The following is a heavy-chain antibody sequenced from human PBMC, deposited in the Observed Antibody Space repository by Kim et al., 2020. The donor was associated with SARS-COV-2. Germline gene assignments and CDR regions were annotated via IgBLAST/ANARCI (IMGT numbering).Heavy chain of an antibody. CDR2: INPSGGST. CDR3: ARAPLDVDTAMASFDY. J-gene: IGHJ4*02. CDR1: GYTFTSYY. Sequence: ASVKVSCKASGYTFTSYYMHWVRQAPGQGLEWMGIINPSGGSTSYAQKFQGRVTMTRDTSTSTVYMELSSLRSEDTAVYYCARAPLDVDTAMASFDYWGQGTLVTVSS. V-gene: IGHV1-46*01. D-gene: IGHD5-18*01.